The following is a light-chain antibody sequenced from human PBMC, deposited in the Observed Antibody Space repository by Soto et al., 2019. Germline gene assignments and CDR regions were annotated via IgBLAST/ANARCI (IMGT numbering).Light chain of an antibody. CDR1: QSISRW. CDR2: GVS. V-gene: IGKV1-5*01. Sequence: DIQMTQSPSALSASVGDRITITCWASQSISRWLAWSQQRPGKAPKLMISGVSILESGVSSRFSGSGSGTEFTLTFSGLQPDDCATFYCQQYSTYPYSFGQGTKVEVK. CDR3: QQYSTYPYS. J-gene: IGKJ2*01.